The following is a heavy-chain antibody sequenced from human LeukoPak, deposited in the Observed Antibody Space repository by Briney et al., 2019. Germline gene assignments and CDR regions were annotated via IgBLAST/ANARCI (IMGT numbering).Heavy chain of an antibody. Sequence: HPGGSLRLSCAAPGLTFSSYGMSWVRQAPEKGLEWVSGISGSGGSTYYADSVKGRFTISRDNSKNTLYLQMNSLRAEDTAVYYCASIAAAGTDHYYYYMDVWGKGTTVTISS. CDR2: ISGSGGST. D-gene: IGHD6-13*01. CDR3: ASIAAAGTDHYYYYMDV. V-gene: IGHV3-23*01. CDR1: GLTFSSYG. J-gene: IGHJ6*03.